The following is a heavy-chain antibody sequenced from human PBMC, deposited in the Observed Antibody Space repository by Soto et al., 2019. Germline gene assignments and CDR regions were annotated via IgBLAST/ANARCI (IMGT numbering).Heavy chain of an antibody. CDR1: GGSVSNKTYY. J-gene: IGHJ4*02. CDR2: VYYSGTT. CDR3: ARTTAVPNTLRSRYFFDY. D-gene: IGHD4-17*01. Sequence: PSETVYLTCSVSGGSVSNKTYYWSWIRQPPGKRLEWIGYVYYSGTTNYNPSLKSRVTISVDLSKNQFSLRLSSVTTADTALYYCARTTAVPNTLRSRYFFDYWGQGTLVTVSS. V-gene: IGHV4-61*01.